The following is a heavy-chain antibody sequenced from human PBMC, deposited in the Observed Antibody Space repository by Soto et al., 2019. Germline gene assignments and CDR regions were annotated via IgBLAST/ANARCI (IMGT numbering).Heavy chain of an antibody. CDR3: AGVKRHCIGSRCYVGWFDP. CDR1: GGSISSGDYY. Sequence: QVQLQESGPGLVKPSQTLSLTCTVSGGSISSGDYYWSWIRQPPGKGLECIGYIYYSGSTYYKPCLKSRVAISIDMCKNQFSESLSSVTDADAAVYYCAGVKRHCIGSRCYVGWFDPWGPGTLVTVSS. CDR2: IYYSGST. V-gene: IGHV4-30-4*01. D-gene: IGHD2-2*01. J-gene: IGHJ5*02.